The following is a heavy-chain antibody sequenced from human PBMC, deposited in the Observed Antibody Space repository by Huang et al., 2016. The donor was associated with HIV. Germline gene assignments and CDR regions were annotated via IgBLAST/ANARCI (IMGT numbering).Heavy chain of an antibody. J-gene: IGHJ4*02. CDR2: NSYDGRRQ. CDR1: GFKLSGFG. Sequence: QVHLVESGGGVVQPGGSLRLSCAASGFKLSGFGMHWVRQAPGKGLEGVAVNSYDGRRQFYTDYVKGRFTISRDNSDNTLSLQMKGLRPDDTAVYYCAKESRWFSDFDHWGQGVLVSVSS. V-gene: IGHV3-30*18. D-gene: IGHD2-15*01. CDR3: AKESRWFSDFDH.